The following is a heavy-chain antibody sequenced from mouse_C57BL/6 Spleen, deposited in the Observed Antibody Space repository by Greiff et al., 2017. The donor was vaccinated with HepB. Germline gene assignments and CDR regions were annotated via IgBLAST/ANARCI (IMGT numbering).Heavy chain of an antibody. V-gene: IGHV7-3*01. CDR3: ARYDYYYYAMDY. J-gene: IGHJ4*01. Sequence: EVKLVESGGGLVQPGGSLSLSCAASGFTFTDYYMSWVRQPPGKALEWLGFIRNKANGYTTEYSASVKGRFTISRDNSQSILYLHMNALRAEDSATYYFARYDYYYYAMDYWGQGTSVTVSS. CDR2: IRNKANGYTT. D-gene: IGHD1-1*01. CDR1: GFTFTDYY.